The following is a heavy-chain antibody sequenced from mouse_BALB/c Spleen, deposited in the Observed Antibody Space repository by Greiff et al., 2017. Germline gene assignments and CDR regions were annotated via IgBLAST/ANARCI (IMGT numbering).Heavy chain of an antibody. V-gene: IGHV5-9-4*01. J-gene: IGHJ4*01. Sequence: EVKLQESGGGLVKPGGSQKLSCAASGFTFSSYAMSWVRQSPEKRLEWVAEISSGGSYTYYPDTVTGRFTISRDNAKNTLYLEMSSLRSEDTAMYYCARALYYYGSSPYAMDYWGQGTSVTVSS. D-gene: IGHD1-1*01. CDR3: ARALYYYGSSPYAMDY. CDR1: GFTFSSYA. CDR2: ISSGGSYT.